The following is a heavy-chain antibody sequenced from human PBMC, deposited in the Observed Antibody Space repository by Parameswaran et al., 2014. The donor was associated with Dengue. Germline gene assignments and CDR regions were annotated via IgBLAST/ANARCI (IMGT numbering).Heavy chain of an antibody. CDR3: AREFRSCDSLNCEPPLNDGFDI. V-gene: IGHV1-18*01. Sequence: WVRQAPGQGLDGMGWISTYNGNTNYALNLQGRVTMTTDTSTNTAYMELRSLRSDDTAVYFCAREFRSCDSLNCEPPLNDGFDIWAKGQWSPSPQ. D-gene: IGHD2/OR15-2a*01. CDR2: ISTYNGNT. J-gene: IGHJ3*02.